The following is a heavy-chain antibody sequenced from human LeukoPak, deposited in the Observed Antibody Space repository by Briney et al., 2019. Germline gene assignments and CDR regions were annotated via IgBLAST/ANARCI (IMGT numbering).Heavy chain of an antibody. V-gene: IGHV3-9*01. CDR3: ARALRRDYFDWLTIDY. D-gene: IGHD3-9*01. Sequence: GGSLRLSCAASGFIFDDYAMHWVRQAPGKGLEWVSGINWNSGTVGYADSVKGRFTITRDNAKNSLYLQMNSLRAEDTAFYYCARALRRDYFDWLTIDYWGQGTLVTVSS. J-gene: IGHJ4*02. CDR1: GFIFDDYA. CDR2: INWNSGTV.